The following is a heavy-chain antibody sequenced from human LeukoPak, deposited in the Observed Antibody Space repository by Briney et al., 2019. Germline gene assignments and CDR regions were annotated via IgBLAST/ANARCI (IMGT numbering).Heavy chain of an antibody. CDR3: AKDEGVVLSTSFDFGH. CDR1: GFTFSTYA. V-gene: IGHV3-23*01. D-gene: IGHD3-10*01. CDR2: ISGSGRST. J-gene: IGHJ4*02. Sequence: GGSLRLSCVVSGFTFSTYAMSWVRQAPGKGLEWVAFISGSGRSTYYADSVKGRFTISRDNFRNTLSLQMNSLRPDDTAIYYCAKDEGVVLSTSFDFGHWGQGTLVAVSS.